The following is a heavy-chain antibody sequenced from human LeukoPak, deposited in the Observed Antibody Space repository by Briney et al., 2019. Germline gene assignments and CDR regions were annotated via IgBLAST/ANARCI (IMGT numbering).Heavy chain of an antibody. CDR2: INPSGGST. Sequence: GASVKVSCKASGYTFTSYYMHWVRQAPGQGLEWMGIINPSGGSTSYAQKFQGRVTMTRDTSTSTVYMELSSLRSDDTAVYYCARFGLWFGELEPLSDYWGQGTLVTVSS. V-gene: IGHV1-46*01. J-gene: IGHJ4*02. CDR3: ARFGLWFGELEPLSDY. D-gene: IGHD3-10*01. CDR1: GYTFTSYY.